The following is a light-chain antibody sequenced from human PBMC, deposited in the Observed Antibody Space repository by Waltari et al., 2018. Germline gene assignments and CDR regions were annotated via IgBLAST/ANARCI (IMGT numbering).Light chain of an antibody. CDR1: QSLLHNNGYNS. J-gene: IGKJ2*01. CDR2: LGS. CDR3: MQALQTPYT. V-gene: IGKV2-28*01. Sequence: DIVMSQSPLSLPVTPGEPASIPCRSSQSLLHNNGYNSLDWYLQKPGQSPQLLIFLGSNRASGVPDRFSGSGSGTDFTLKISRVEAEDVGVYYCMQALQTPYTFGQGTKLEIK.